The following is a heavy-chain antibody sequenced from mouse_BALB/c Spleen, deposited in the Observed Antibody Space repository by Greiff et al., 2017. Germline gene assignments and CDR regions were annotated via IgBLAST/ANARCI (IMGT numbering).Heavy chain of an antibody. CDR2: ISSGGSYT. Sequence: EVQGVESGGGLVKPGGSLKLSCAASGFTFSSYAMSWVRQSPEKRLEWVAEISSGGSYTYYPDTVTGRFTISRDNAKNTLYLEMSSLRSEDTAMYYCARYYRYSFDYWGQGTTLTVSS. V-gene: IGHV5-9-4*01. D-gene: IGHD2-14*01. CDR1: GFTFSSYA. J-gene: IGHJ2*01. CDR3: ARYYRYSFDY.